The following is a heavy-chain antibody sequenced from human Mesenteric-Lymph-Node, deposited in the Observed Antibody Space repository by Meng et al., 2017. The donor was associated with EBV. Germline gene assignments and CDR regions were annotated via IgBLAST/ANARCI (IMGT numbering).Heavy chain of an antibody. V-gene: IGHV1-46*01. CDR2: IDPTNGYT. J-gene: IGHJ4*02. CDR3: ARGYSYGYGDY. D-gene: IGHD5-18*01. CDR1: GYTFTSYY. Sequence: QAQVVQSGAEAKKPGAPVTVSCKASGYTFTSYYMHWVRQAPGQGLEYMGIIDPTNGYTKYAQKFQGRVTMTRDTSTSTVYMDLSSLRSEDTAVYYCARGYSYGYGDYWGQGTLVTVSS.